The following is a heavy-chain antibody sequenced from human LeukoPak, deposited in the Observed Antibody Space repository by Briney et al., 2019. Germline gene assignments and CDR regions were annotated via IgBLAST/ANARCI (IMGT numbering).Heavy chain of an antibody. D-gene: IGHD3-10*01. CDR2: INHSGST. CDR3: ARVWYYGSGTNSDLYYYYYMDV. J-gene: IGHJ6*03. V-gene: IGHV4-34*01. Sequence: PSETLSLTCSVSGGSINGFLWNWIRQPPGKALDWIGYINHSGSTNYNPSLKSRVTISIDTSKNQFSLKLSAVTAADTAVYYCARVWYYGSGTNSDLYYYYYMDVWGRGTTVTVSS. CDR1: GGSINGFL.